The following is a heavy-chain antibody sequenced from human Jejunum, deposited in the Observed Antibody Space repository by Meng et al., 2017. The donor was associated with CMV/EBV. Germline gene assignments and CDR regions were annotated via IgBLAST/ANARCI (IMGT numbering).Heavy chain of an antibody. CDR1: GFTLRTEW. J-gene: IGHJ4*02. D-gene: IGHD3-10*01. CDR2: IKQDGSEK. V-gene: IGHV3-7*01. Sequence: ATGFTLRTEWMTWVRQAPGRGVEWVANIKQDGSEKDYVDYVKGRFTITRDNAKNSLFLQMNSLRAEDTAMYYCARNARGSGYWGQGTLVTVSS. CDR3: ARNARGSGY.